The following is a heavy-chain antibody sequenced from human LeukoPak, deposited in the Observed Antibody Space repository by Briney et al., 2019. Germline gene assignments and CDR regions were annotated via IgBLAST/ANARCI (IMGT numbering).Heavy chain of an antibody. Sequence: SETLSLTCTVSGGSISSYYWSWIRQPPGKGLEWIGYIYYSGSTNYNPSLKSRVTISVDTSKNQFSLKLSSVTAADTAVYYCASTYDILTGRDYWGQGTLVTVSS. J-gene: IGHJ4*02. V-gene: IGHV4-59*08. D-gene: IGHD3-9*01. CDR1: GGSISSYY. CDR3: ASTYDILTGRDY. CDR2: IYYSGST.